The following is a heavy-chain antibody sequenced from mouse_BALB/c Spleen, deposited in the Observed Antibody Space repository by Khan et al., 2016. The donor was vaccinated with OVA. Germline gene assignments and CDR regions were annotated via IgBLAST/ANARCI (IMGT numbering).Heavy chain of an antibody. CDR1: GFSLTSYG. V-gene: IGHV2-3*01. Sequence: VQLQESGPGLVAPSQSLSITCTVSGFSLTSYGVNWVRQPPGKGLEWLGVIWGDGSPNYNSALKSNLSISKENSKSQVFLKLNSLQTDDTATYYCAKFDGIFYAVDYWGQGTSVTVSS. CDR2: IWGDGSP. CDR3: AKFDGIFYAVDY. J-gene: IGHJ4*01. D-gene: IGHD2-3*01.